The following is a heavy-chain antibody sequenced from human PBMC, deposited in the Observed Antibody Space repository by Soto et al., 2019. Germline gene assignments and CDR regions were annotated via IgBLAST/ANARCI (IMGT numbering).Heavy chain of an antibody. CDR2: IGTAGDT. D-gene: IGHD3-22*01. CDR1: GFTFSSYD. J-gene: IGHJ6*02. Sequence: PGGSLRLSCAASGFTFSSYDMHWVRQATGKGLEWVSAIGTAGDTYYPGSVKGRFTISRENAKNSLYLQMNSLRAEDTAVYYCARIMLSGYKSYGMDVWGQGTTVTVSS. CDR3: ARIMLSGYKSYGMDV. V-gene: IGHV3-13*01.